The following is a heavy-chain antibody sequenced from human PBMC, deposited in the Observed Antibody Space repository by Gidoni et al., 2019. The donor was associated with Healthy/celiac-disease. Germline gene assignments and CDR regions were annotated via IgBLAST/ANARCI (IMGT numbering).Heavy chain of an antibody. Sequence: EVQLVESGGGLVQPGGSLRLSCAASGFTFSSYEMNWVRQAPGKGLEWVSYISSSGSTIYYADSVKGRFTISRDNAKNSLYLQMNSLRAEDTAVYYCARGMVVITPGYFDYWGQGTLVTVSS. CDR2: ISSSGSTI. CDR3: ARGMVVITPGYFDY. V-gene: IGHV3-48*03. CDR1: GFTFSSYE. J-gene: IGHJ4*02. D-gene: IGHD3-22*01.